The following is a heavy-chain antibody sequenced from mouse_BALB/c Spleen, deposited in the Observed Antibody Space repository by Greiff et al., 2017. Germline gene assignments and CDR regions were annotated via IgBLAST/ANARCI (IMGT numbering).Heavy chain of an antibody. D-gene: IGHD2-14*01. CDR1: GYTFTSYW. CDR3: TSGEVRRGSPWFAY. V-gene: IGHV1-5*01. CDR2: IYPGNSDT. Sequence: VQLKESGTVLARPGASVKMSCKASGYTFTSYWMHWVKQRPGQGLEWIGAIYPGNSDTSYNQKFKGKAKLTAVTSTSTAYMELSSLTNEDSAVYYCTSGEVRRGSPWFAYWGQGTLVTVSA. J-gene: IGHJ3*01.